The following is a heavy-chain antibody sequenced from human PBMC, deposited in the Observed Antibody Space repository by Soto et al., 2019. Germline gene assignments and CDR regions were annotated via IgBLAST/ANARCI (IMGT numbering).Heavy chain of an antibody. CDR1: GFSLSTTGVG. D-gene: IGHD6-19*01. Sequence: QITLKESGPTLVKPTQTLTLTCTLSGFSLSTTGVGVVWIRQPPGKALVWLGIIYWDDDKRYRPSLKRRLTITKDPSKNQVVLTMTNMAPVDTGTYHCAHYLVAGTSWFDPWGQGTLVTVSS. CDR2: IYWDDDK. V-gene: IGHV2-5*02. J-gene: IGHJ5*02. CDR3: AHYLVAGTSWFDP.